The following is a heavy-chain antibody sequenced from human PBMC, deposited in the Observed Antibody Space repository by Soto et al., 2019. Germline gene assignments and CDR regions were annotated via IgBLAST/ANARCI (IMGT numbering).Heavy chain of an antibody. CDR1: GGTFSSYA. CDR2: IIPIFGTA. J-gene: IGHJ5*02. D-gene: IGHD2-2*01. Sequence: QVQLVQSGAEVKNPGSSVKVSCKASGGTFSSYAISWLRQSPGQGLEWMGGIIPIFGTANYPQKFQGRVTITGEESTSTAYMELSSLRSEDTAVYYCARDRDIVLVPAAMGKNWFDPWGQGTLVTVSS. CDR3: ARDRDIVLVPAAMGKNWFDP. V-gene: IGHV1-69*12.